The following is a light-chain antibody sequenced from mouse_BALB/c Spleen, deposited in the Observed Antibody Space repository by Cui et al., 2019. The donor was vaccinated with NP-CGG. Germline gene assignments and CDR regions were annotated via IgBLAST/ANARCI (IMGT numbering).Light chain of an antibody. CDR2: GTN. CDR1: TGAVTTSNY. V-gene: IGLV1*01. Sequence: QAVLTRDPPLTTSPGETVTLTCRSSTGAVTTSNYANWVQEKPDHLFTGLIGGTNNRAPGVPARFSGSLIGDKAALTITGAQTEDEAIYFCALWYSNHWVFGGGTKLTVL. CDR3: ALWYSNHWV. J-gene: IGLJ1*01.